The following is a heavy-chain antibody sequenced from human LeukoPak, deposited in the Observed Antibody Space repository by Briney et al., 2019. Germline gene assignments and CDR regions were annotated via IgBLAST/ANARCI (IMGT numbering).Heavy chain of an antibody. D-gene: IGHD3-3*01. J-gene: IGHJ5*02. V-gene: IGHV1-8*01. CDR2: MNPNSGNT. Sequence: ASVKVSCKASGYTFTSYDINWVRQATGQGLEWMGWMNPNSGNTGYAQKFQGRVTMTRNTSISTAYMELSSLRSEDTAVYYCMAKTYYDFWSGSYNWFDPWGQEPWSPSPQ. CDR1: GYTFTSYD. CDR3: MAKTYYDFWSGSYNWFDP.